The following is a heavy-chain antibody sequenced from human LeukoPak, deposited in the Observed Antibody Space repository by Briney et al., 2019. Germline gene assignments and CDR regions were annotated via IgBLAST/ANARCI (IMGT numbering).Heavy chain of an antibody. CDR2: IIPIFGTA. CDR1: GGTFSSYA. Sequence: ASVKVSCKASGGTFSSYAISWVRQAPGQGLEWMGGIIPIFGTANYAQNFQGRVTITADESTSTAYMELSSLRSEDTAVYYCAMLMVYASVKNAFDIWGQGTMVTVSS. D-gene: IGHD2-8*01. V-gene: IGHV1-69*13. CDR3: AMLMVYASVKNAFDI. J-gene: IGHJ3*02.